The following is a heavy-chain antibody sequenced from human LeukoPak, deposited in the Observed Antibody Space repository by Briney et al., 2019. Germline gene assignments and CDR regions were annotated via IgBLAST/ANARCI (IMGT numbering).Heavy chain of an antibody. V-gene: IGHV1-2*02. CDR3: ARDYDFWSTDTTFDY. J-gene: IGHJ4*02. CDR2: INPNSGGT. Sequence: ASVKVSCKVSGYTFTGYYMHWVRQAPGQGLEWMGWINPNSGGTNYAQKFQGRVTMTRDTSISTAYMELSRLRSDDTAVYYCARDYDFWSTDTTFDYWGQGTLVTVSS. CDR1: GYTFTGYY. D-gene: IGHD3-3*01.